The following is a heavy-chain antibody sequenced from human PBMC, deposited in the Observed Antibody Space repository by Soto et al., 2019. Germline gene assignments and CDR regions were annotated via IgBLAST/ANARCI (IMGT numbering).Heavy chain of an antibody. Sequence: ASVKVSCKASGYTFTSYGISWVRQTPGQGLEWMGWISAYNGNTNYAQKLQGRVTMTTDTSTSTANMELRSLRSDDTAVYNCAVLVAATDPYNYYYRAVGGKGTTVTVS. CDR1: GYTFTSYG. D-gene: IGHD2-15*01. CDR2: ISAYNGNT. CDR3: AVLVAATDPYNYYYRAV. J-gene: IGHJ6*03. V-gene: IGHV1-18*01.